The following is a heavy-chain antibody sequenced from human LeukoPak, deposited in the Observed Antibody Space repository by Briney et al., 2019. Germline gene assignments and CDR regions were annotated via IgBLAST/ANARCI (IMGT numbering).Heavy chain of an antibody. CDR3: ARVYNDLWFGELYFDY. CDR2: ISYDGSNK. J-gene: IGHJ4*02. Sequence: PGRSLRLSCAASGFTFSSYAMHWVRQAPGKGLEGVAVISYDGSNKYYADSVKGRFTISRDNSKNTLYLQMNSLRAEDTAVYYCARVYNDLWFGELYFDYWGQGTLVTVSS. D-gene: IGHD3-10*01. V-gene: IGHV3-30-3*01. CDR1: GFTFSSYA.